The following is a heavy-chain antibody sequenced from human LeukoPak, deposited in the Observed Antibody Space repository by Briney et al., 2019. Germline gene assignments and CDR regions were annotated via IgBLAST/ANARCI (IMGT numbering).Heavy chain of an antibody. D-gene: IGHD2-15*01. V-gene: IGHV1-69*05. CDR3: ATCSGGSCYRYYYYMDV. J-gene: IGHJ6*03. CDR1: GGTFSSYA. Sequence: SVKVSCKASGGTFSSYAISWVRQAPGQGREWMGGIIPIFGTANYAQKFQGRVTITTDESTSTAYMELSSLRSEDTAVYYCATCSGGSCYRYYYYMDVWGKGTTVTVSS. CDR2: IIPIFGTA.